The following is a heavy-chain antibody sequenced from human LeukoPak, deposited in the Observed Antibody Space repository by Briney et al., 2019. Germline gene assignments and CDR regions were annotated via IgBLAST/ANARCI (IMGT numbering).Heavy chain of an antibody. J-gene: IGHJ5*02. Sequence: PSETLSLTCAVYGGSFSGYYWSWIRQPPGKGLEWIGEINHSGSTNYNPSLKSRVTISVDTSKNQFSLKLSSVTAADTAVYYCARGSRGVVVPAATRRYNWSDPWGQGTLVTVSS. CDR1: GGSFSGYY. CDR3: ARGSRGVVVPAATRRYNWSDP. CDR2: INHSGST. V-gene: IGHV4-34*01. D-gene: IGHD2-2*01.